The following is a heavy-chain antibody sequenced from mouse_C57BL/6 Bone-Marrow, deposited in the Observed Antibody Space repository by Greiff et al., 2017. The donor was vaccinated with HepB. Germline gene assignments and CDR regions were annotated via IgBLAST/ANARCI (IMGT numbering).Heavy chain of an antibody. CDR3: ARRLLQYYFDY. D-gene: IGHD2-12*01. J-gene: IGHJ2*01. Sequence: EVQLQQSGPELVKPGASVKISCKASGYSFTGYYMNWVKQSPEKSLEWIGEINPSTGGTTYSQKFKAKATLTVDKSSSTAYMQLKSLTSEDSAVYYCARRLLQYYFDYWGQGTTLTVSS. V-gene: IGHV1-42*01. CDR2: INPSTGGT. CDR1: GYSFTGYY.